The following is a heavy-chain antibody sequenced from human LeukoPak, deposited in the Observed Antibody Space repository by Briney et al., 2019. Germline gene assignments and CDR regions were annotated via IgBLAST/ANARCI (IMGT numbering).Heavy chain of an antibody. Sequence: PGGSLRLSCAASEFTFSSYAMQWVRQAPGKGLEWVSGISASGGNTWYADSVKGRFTISRDNSKNTLYLQMNSLRAEDTAVYYCAKYVSARGPPYALAVWGQGTTVTASS. CDR2: ISASGGNT. CDR3: AKYVSARGPPYALAV. V-gene: IGHV3-23*01. CDR1: EFTFSSYA. D-gene: IGHD2/OR15-2a*01. J-gene: IGHJ6*02.